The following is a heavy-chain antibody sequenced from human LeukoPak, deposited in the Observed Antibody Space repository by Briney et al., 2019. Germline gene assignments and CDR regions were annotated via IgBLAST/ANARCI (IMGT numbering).Heavy chain of an antibody. Sequence: SETLSLTCTVSGGSISSYYWSWIRQPPGKGLEWIGYIYYSGSTNYNPSLKSRVTISVDTSKNQFSLKLSSVTAADTAVYYCAREVILTGYNWFDPWGQGTLVTVSS. CDR3: AREVILTGYNWFDP. V-gene: IGHV4-59*01. CDR2: IYYSGST. J-gene: IGHJ5*02. D-gene: IGHD3-9*01. CDR1: GGSISSYY.